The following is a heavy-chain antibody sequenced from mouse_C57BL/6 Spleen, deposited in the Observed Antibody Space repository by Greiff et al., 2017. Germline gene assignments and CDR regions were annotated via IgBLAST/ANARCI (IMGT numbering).Heavy chain of an antibody. CDR2: IYPGGGST. Sequence: QVQLQQSGAELVRPGTSVKMSCKASGYTFTNYWIGWAKQRPGHGLEWIGDIYPGGGSTNYNEKFKGKATLTADKSSSTAYMQFSSLTSEDSAIYYCARRTTGGSDYWGQGTTLTVSS. D-gene: IGHD1-1*01. CDR3: ARRTTGGSDY. J-gene: IGHJ2*01. V-gene: IGHV1-63*01. CDR1: GYTFTNYW.